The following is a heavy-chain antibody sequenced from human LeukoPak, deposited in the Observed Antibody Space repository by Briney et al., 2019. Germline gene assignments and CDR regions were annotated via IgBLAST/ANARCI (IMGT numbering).Heavy chain of an antibody. D-gene: IGHD4-17*01. CDR2: ISGSGGST. Sequence: GGSLRLSCAASGFTFSSYAMSWVRQAPGKGLEWVSAISGSGGSTYYADSVKGRFTISRDNSKNTLYLQMNSLRAEDTAVYYCARDSAYGGAYGYFQHWGQGTLVTVSS. CDR3: ARDSAYGGAYGYFQH. J-gene: IGHJ1*01. CDR1: GFTFSSYA. V-gene: IGHV3-23*01.